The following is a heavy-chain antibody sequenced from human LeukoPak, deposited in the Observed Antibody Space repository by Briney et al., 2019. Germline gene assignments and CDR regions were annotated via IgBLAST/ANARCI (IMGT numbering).Heavy chain of an antibody. CDR2: INHSGST. D-gene: IGHD1-26*01. J-gene: IGHJ4*02. Sequence: SETLSLTCAVYGGSFSGYYWSWIRQPPGKGLEWIGEINHSGSTNYNPSLKSRVTISVDTSKNQFSLKLSSVTAADTAVYYCARYSGSYYLFDYWGQGTLVTFSS. CDR3: ARYSGSYYLFDY. CDR1: GGSFSGYY. V-gene: IGHV4-34*01.